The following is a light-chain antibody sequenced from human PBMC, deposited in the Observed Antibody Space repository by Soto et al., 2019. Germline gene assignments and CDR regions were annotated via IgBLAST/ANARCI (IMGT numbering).Light chain of an antibody. Sequence: AILMTQSPSSLSASTEDRVTITCRASQAINNYLVWFQQKPGKAPKVLIYAASTLQTGVPSRFSGSGSGTDFILTINWLQSEDFATYYCQQYYDYPRTFGQGTKVDIK. J-gene: IGKJ1*01. CDR3: QQYYDYPRT. V-gene: IGKV1-8*01. CDR1: QAINNY. CDR2: AAS.